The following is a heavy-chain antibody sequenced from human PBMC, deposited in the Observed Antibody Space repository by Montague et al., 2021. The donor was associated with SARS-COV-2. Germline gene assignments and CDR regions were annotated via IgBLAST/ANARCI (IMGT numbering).Heavy chain of an antibody. D-gene: IGHD5/OR15-5a*01. V-gene: IGHV3-21*01. CDR3: ARALSASYSVGGDSFDI. Sequence: SVSFSCAASGFSFSKYSMNWVRQAPGKGLEWVSSISTSSLYIYYAASVKGRFTISRANAKNPLFLQMDSLRAEDTAVYYCARALSASYSVGGDSFDIWGQGTMVTVSS. J-gene: IGHJ3*02. CDR2: ISTSSLYI. CDR1: GFSFSKYS.